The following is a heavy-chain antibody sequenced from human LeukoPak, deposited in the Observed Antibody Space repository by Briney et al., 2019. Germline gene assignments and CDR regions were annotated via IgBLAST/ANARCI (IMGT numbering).Heavy chain of an antibody. J-gene: IGHJ4*02. Sequence: SETLSLTCTVSGGSINIYYCIWIRQPPGKGLEWIGNIYYSGSANHNPSLKSRVTISRDTSKNQFSLKLTSVTTADTAVYYCARAGGVKTAALDLDYWGQGTLVTVSS. CDR2: IYYSGSA. CDR1: GGSINIYY. V-gene: IGHV4-59*01. CDR3: ARAGGVKTAALDLDY. D-gene: IGHD6-25*01.